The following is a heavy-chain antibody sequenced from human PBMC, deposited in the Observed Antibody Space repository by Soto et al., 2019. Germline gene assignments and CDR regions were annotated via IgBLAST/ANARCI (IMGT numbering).Heavy chain of an antibody. CDR2: IRSKANSYAT. V-gene: IGHV3-73*01. J-gene: IGHJ6*03. Sequence: EVQLVESGGGLVQPGGSLKLSCAASGFTFSGSAMHWVRQASGKGLEWVGRIRSKANSYATAYAASVKGRFTISRDDSKNTAYLQMNSLKTEDTAVYYCTRPIIPEGSNYDPYYYYYYMDVWGKGTTVTVSS. CDR3: TRPIIPEGSNYDPYYYYYYMDV. D-gene: IGHD4-4*01. CDR1: GFTFSGSA.